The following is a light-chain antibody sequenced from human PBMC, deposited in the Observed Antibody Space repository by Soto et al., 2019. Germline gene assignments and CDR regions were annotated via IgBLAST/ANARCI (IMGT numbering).Light chain of an antibody. CDR1: SNDVGGYDY. Sequence: ALTQPASVSGSPGLSITISCTGTSNDVGGYDYVSWYRQHPDRAPRLLIYEVTNRPSGISDRFSGSRSGNTASLTISGLQGDDEASYYCASYTVSGTLIFGGGTKVTVL. CDR2: EVT. CDR3: ASYTVSGTLI. V-gene: IGLV2-14*01. J-gene: IGLJ2*01.